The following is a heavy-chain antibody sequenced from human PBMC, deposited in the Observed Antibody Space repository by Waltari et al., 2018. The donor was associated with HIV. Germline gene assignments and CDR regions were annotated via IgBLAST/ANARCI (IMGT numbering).Heavy chain of an antibody. Sequence: QVELQESGPGLVKPAETLALTCNVSGDSINTYYWSWIRQPPGKGLEWIGHIYYSGSTKYNPSLTSRVRISVDTSKKQISLKVKSVTTADTAMYYCARDADGLDYWGQGTLVTVSS. J-gene: IGHJ4*02. CDR2: IYYSGST. CDR3: ARDADGLDY. V-gene: IGHV4-59*01. CDR1: GDSINTYY.